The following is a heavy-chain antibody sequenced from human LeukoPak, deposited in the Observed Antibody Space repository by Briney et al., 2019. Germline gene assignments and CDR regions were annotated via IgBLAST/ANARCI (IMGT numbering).Heavy chain of an antibody. CDR3: ARVYYSSSYDYWYFDL. CDR1: VGSIRSYY. D-gene: IGHD6-13*01. Sequence: SETLSLTCTVSVGSIRSYYWSWIRQPPGKGLEWIGYIYYSGSTTYNPSLKSRVTISVDTSKNQFSLKLSSVTAADTAVYYCARVYYSSSYDYWYFDLWGRGTLVTVSS. J-gene: IGHJ2*01. V-gene: IGHV4-59*01. CDR2: IYYSGST.